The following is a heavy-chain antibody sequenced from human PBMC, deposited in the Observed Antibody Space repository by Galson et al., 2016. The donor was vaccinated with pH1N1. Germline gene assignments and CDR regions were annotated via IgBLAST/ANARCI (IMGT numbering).Heavy chain of an antibody. CDR1: GFTFSRFW. CDR2: INTDGSTT. D-gene: IGHD3-10*01. V-gene: IGHV3-74*01. CDR3: VRANGAGSYSDS. Sequence: SLRLSCAASGFTFSRFWMHWVRQAPGKGLVWVSHINTDGSTTDYADSVKGRFTISRDNAKNTLYLQMTSLRVEDTALYYCVRANGAGSYSDSWGQGTLVTVSS. J-gene: IGHJ4*02.